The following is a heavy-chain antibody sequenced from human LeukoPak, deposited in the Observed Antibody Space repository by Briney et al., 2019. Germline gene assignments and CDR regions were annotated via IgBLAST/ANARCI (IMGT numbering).Heavy chain of an antibody. CDR1: GVSISSRTYF. V-gene: IGHV4-61*02. CDR2: MDVSGST. J-gene: IGHJ5*02. Sequence: SETLSLTCTVSGVSISSRTYFWSWIRQPAGKGLEWIGRMDVSGSTNYNTSLQSRVTLSLDTSKNQFSLKLSSVTAADTAVYYCARGVYCSSTSCYGGRGNWFDPWGQGTLVTVSS. CDR3: ARGVYCSSTSCYGGRGNWFDP. D-gene: IGHD2-2*01.